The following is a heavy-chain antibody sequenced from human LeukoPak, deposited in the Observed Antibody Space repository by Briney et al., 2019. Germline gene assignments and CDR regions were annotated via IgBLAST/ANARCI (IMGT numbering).Heavy chain of an antibody. J-gene: IGHJ4*02. V-gene: IGHV3-23*01. CDR1: GFTFSNLA. CDR2: ISGSGGNT. CDR3: ANNFRHSGSYYGFDY. D-gene: IGHD1-26*01. Sequence: GGSLRLSCAASGFTFSNLAMTWVRQAPGKGLEWVSVISGSGGNTYYADSVKGRFTISRDNSKSTLYLQMSSLRAEDTAVYYCANNFRHSGSYYGFDYWGQGALVTVSS.